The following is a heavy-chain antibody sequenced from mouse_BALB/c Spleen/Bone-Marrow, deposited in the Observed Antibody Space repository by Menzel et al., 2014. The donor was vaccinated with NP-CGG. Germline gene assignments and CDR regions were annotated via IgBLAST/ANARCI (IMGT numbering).Heavy chain of an antibody. D-gene: IGHD1-1*01. CDR2: INPDSSTI. CDR3: ARLSYYGRFAY. CDR1: GFDFSRYW. V-gene: IGHV4-1*02. Sequence: EVQVVESGGGLVQPGGSLKLSCAASGFDFSRYWMSWVRRAPGKGLEWIGEINPDSSTINYTPPLKDKFIISRDNAKNTLYLQMSKVRSEDTALYYCARLSYYGRFAYWGQGTLVTVSA. J-gene: IGHJ3*01.